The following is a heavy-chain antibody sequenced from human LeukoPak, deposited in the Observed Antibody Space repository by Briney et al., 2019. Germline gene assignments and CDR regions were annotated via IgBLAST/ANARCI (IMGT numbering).Heavy chain of an antibody. CDR2: ISGSGGST. D-gene: IGHD3-22*01. CDR3: ARSASTYYYDSSGYYLDY. CDR1: GFTFSSYA. J-gene: IGHJ4*02. Sequence: GGSLRLSCAASGFTFSSYAMSWVRQAPGKGLEWVSAISGSGGSTGYADSVKGRFTISRDNAKNSLYLQMNSLRAEDTALYYCARSASTYYYDSSGYYLDYWGQGTLVTVSS. V-gene: IGHV3-20*04.